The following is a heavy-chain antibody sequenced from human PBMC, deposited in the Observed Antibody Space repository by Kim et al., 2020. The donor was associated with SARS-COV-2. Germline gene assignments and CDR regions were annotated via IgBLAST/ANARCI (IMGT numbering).Heavy chain of an antibody. V-gene: IGHV4-59*13. CDR1: GGSISSYY. D-gene: IGHD4-17*01. CDR3: ARSLRGGEYGGHDGLVV. Sequence: SETLSLTCTVSGGSISSYYWCWIRQPPGKGLELIGYIYDSGSTKYNSSLTTRVIISEDTSKKQFSLKLSSVTTADTAEYYCARSLRGGEYGGHDGLVVWGQGTTVSVPS. CDR2: IYDSGST. J-gene: IGHJ6*02.